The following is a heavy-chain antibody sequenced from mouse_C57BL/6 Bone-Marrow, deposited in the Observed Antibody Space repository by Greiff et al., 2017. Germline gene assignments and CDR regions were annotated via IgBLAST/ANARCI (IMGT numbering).Heavy chain of an antibody. Sequence: VQLQQPGAELVMPGASVKLSCTASGYTFTSYWMHWVKQSPGQGLEWIGEIDPSDSYTNYNQKFKGKSTLTVDKSSSTAYMQLSSLTSEDAAVYYCAREGGLRPGFAYWGQGTLVTVSA. CDR3: AREGGLRPGFAY. CDR2: IDPSDSYT. J-gene: IGHJ3*01. D-gene: IGHD2-4*01. V-gene: IGHV1-69*01. CDR1: GYTFTSYW.